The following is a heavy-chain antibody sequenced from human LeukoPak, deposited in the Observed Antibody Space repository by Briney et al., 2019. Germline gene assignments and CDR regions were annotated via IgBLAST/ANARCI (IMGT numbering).Heavy chain of an antibody. CDR3: ARGVRTTEDY. Sequence: GGSLRLSCAASEFSVGSNYMTWVRQAPGKGLEWVSLIYSGGSTYYADSVKGRFTISRDNSKNTLYLQMNSLRAEDTAVYYCARGVRTTEDYWGQGTLVTVSS. D-gene: IGHD1-26*01. J-gene: IGHJ4*02. V-gene: IGHV3-66*01. CDR1: EFSVGSNY. CDR2: IYSGGST.